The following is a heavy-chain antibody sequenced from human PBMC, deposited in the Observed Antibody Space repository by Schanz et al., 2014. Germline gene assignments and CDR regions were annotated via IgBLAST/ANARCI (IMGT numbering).Heavy chain of an antibody. Sequence: EVQLVESGGVVVQPGGSLRLSCAASRFTFSNYAMSWVRQAPGKGLEWVSVIYSGGSTYYADSVKGRFTISRDNSKNTLYLQMNSLRAEDTAVYYCARGYSSSMDVWGQGTTVTVSS. CDR1: RFTFSNYA. CDR3: ARGYSSSMDV. D-gene: IGHD6-6*01. J-gene: IGHJ6*02. V-gene: IGHV3-66*01. CDR2: IYSGGST.